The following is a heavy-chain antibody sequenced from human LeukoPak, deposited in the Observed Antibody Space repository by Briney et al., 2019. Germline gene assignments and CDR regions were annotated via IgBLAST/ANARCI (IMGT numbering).Heavy chain of an antibody. D-gene: IGHD2-2*01. J-gene: IGHJ5*02. Sequence: SVKVSCKASGGTFSSYAISWVRQAPGQGLEWMGGIIPIFGTANYAQKFQGRVTITADESTSTAYMELSSLRSEDTAVYYCARDCSSTNCFNWFDPWGQGTLVTVSS. V-gene: IGHV1-69*13. CDR2: IIPIFGTA. CDR1: GGTFSSYA. CDR3: ARDCSSTNCFNWFDP.